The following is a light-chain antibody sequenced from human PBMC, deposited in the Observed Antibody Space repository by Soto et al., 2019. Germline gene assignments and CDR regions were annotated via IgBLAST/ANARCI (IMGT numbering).Light chain of an antibody. CDR2: KAS. Sequence: DIEMTQSPSTLSALVGDRVTITCRAPQSLIIWLAWYQQKPGKAPKLLISKASSLESGVPSRFSGSGSGTEFSLTISSLQPDDFATYYCQQYKAYSYTFGQGTKLEMK. V-gene: IGKV1-5*03. J-gene: IGKJ2*01. CDR1: QSLIIW. CDR3: QQYKAYSYT.